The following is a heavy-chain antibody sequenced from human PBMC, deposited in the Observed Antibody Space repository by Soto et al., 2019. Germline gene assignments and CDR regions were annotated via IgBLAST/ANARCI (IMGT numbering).Heavy chain of an antibody. CDR3: ARDPRLDCSGGSCYSPYYFDY. J-gene: IGHJ4*02. Sequence: GGSLRLSCAASGFTFSSYGMHWVRQAPGKGLEWVAVIWYDGSNKYYADSVKGRFTISRDNSKNTLYLQMNSLRAEDTAVYYCARDPRLDCSGGSCYSPYYFDYWGQGTLVTVSS. CDR1: GFTFSSYG. D-gene: IGHD2-15*01. CDR2: IWYDGSNK. V-gene: IGHV3-33*01.